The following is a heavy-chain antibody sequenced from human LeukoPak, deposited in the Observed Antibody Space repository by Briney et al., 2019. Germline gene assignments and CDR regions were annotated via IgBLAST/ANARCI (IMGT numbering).Heavy chain of an antibody. CDR2: IIPIFGTA. CDR1: GYTFSSYA. CDR3: AARITIFGVVINDAFDI. J-gene: IGHJ3*02. V-gene: IGHV1-69*13. D-gene: IGHD3-3*01. Sequence: EASVKVSCKASGYTFSSYAISWVRQAPGQGLEWMGGIIPIFGTANYAQKFQGRVTITADESTSTAYMELSSLRSEDTAVYYCAARITIFGVVINDAFDIWGQGTMVTVSS.